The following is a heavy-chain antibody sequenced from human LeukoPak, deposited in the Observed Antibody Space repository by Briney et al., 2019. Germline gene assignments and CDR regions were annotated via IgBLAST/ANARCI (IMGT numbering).Heavy chain of an antibody. D-gene: IGHD1-26*01. V-gene: IGHV4-39*01. CDR2: VYYSGTT. CDR3: ARRRRLGPSLDC. J-gene: IGHJ4*02. CDR1: GGSINSSFY. Sequence: SETLSLTCTVSGGSINSSFYWDWIRQAPGKGLEWIGSVYYSGTTYYNTSFKSRITISVDTSKTVLSLKLTSVTAADTAVYFCARRRRLGPSLDCWGQGTLVAVSS.